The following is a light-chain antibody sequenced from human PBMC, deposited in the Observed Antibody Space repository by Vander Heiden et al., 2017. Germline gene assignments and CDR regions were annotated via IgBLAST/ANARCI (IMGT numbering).Light chain of an antibody. CDR3: QQYGNTPLT. CDR1: QSVSNNY. Sequence: EIVLTQSPATLSLSPGESATLSCGASQSVSNNYLAWYQQKAGLAPRLLIYGASSRATGIPDRFSGSGSGTDFTLTISRVEPEDFAVYYCQQYGNTPLTFGGGTKVEIK. J-gene: IGKJ4*01. V-gene: IGKV3D-20*01. CDR2: GAS.